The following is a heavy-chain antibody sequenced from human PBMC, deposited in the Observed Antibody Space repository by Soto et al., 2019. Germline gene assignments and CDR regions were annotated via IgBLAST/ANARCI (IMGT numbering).Heavy chain of an antibody. CDR1: GFTFSSYG. Sequence: GGSLRLSCAASGFTFSSYGMHWVRQAPGKGLEWVAVISYDGSNKYYADSVKGRFTISRDNSKNTLYLQMNSLRAEDTAVYYCAKDNEPSHLIAARPIDGPYGMDVWGQGTTVTVSS. D-gene: IGHD6-6*01. J-gene: IGHJ6*02. CDR2: ISYDGSNK. V-gene: IGHV3-30*18. CDR3: AKDNEPSHLIAARPIDGPYGMDV.